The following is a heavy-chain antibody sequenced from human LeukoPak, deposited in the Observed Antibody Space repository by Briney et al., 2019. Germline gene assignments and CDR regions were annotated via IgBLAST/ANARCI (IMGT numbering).Heavy chain of an antibody. V-gene: IGHV3-9*01. CDR3: AKGHTSGWNYFES. CDR2: ISWNSGSI. J-gene: IGHJ4*02. CDR1: GFTFDDYT. Sequence: GRSLRLSCAASGFTFDDYTMHWVRQAPGKGLEWVSGISWNSGSIGYADSVKGRFTISRDNSGNTLYLQMNSLRAEDTAVYYCAKGHTSGWNYFESWGQGTLVTVSS. D-gene: IGHD6-19*01.